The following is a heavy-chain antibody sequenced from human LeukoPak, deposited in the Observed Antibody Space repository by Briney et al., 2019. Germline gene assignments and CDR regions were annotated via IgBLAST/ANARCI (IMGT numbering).Heavy chain of an antibody. CDR2: IRYDGSNK. CDR3: TKDRSGSYYAYFQH. J-gene: IGHJ1*01. Sequence: PGGSLRLSCAASGFTFSSYGVHWVRQAPGKGLEWVAFIRYDGSNKYYADSVKGRFTISRDNSKNTLYLQMNSLRAEDTAVYYCTKDRSGSYYAYFQHWGQGTLVTVSS. V-gene: IGHV3-30*02. CDR1: GFTFSSYG. D-gene: IGHD1-26*01.